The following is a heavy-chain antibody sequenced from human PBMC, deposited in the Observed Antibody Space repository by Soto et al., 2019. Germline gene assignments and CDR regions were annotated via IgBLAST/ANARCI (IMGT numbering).Heavy chain of an antibody. V-gene: IGHV1-18*01. Sequence: GGPVKVSCKASGYTFTSYGISWVRQAPGQGLEWMGWISAYNGNTNYAQKLQGRVTMTTDTSTSTAYMELRSLRSDDTAVYYCARGLYYYGSGSYRNWFDPWGQGTLVTVSS. CDR2: ISAYNGNT. CDR1: GYTFTSYG. CDR3: ARGLYYYGSGSYRNWFDP. D-gene: IGHD3-10*01. J-gene: IGHJ5*02.